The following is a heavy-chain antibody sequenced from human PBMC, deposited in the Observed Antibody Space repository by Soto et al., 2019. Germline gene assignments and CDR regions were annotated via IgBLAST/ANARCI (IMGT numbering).Heavy chain of an antibody. D-gene: IGHD6-19*01. CDR3: AYSTGWYRHDV. CDR2: IFHSGDT. Sequence: QVQLQESGPGLVKPSGTLSLTCAVSGDSISNSRWWTWVRQPPGKGLEWIGDIFHSGDTNYNPSLTSLVFISLDKSQNQFSLKVSSVTAGHTAVYYCAYSTGWYRHDVWGQGTLVTVSS. J-gene: IGHJ3*01. V-gene: IGHV4-4*02. CDR1: GDSISNSRW.